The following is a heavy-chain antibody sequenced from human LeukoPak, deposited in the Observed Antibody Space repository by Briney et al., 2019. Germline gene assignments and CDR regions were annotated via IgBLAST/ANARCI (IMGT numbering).Heavy chain of an antibody. CDR1: GFTFSSYS. CDR2: ISSSSSYI. D-gene: IGHD2-21*02. J-gene: IGHJ4*02. Sequence: GGSLRLSCAASGFTFSSYSMNWVRQAPGKGLEWVSSISSSSSYIYYADSVKGRFTIFRDNAKNSLYLQMNSLRAEDTAVYYCARAPEYCGGDCYSDYWGQGTLVTVSS. CDR3: ARAPEYCGGDCYSDY. V-gene: IGHV3-21*01.